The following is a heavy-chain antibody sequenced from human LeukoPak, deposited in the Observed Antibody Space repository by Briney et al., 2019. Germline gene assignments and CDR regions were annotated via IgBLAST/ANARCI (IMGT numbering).Heavy chain of an antibody. D-gene: IGHD3-9*01. CDR2: ISSSSSYI. CDR3: ATDIRAVGDSRYFDY. J-gene: IGHJ4*02. CDR1: GFTFSSYS. V-gene: IGHV3-21*04. Sequence: GGSLRLSCAASGFTFSSYSMNWVRQAPGKGLEWVSSISSSSSYIYYADSVKGRFTISRDNARNSLYLQMNSLTIEDTAIYYCATDIRAVGDSRYFDYWGQGTLVTVSS.